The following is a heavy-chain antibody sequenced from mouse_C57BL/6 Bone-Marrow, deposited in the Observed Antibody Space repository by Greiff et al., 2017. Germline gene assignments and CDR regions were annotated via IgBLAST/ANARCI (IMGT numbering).Heavy chain of an antibody. CDR2: ISDVGSYT. Sequence: VMLVESGGGLVKPGGSLKLSCAASGFTFSSYAMSWVRQTPEKRLEWVATISDVGSYTYYPDNVKGRFTISRENAKNNLYLQMSHLKSEDTAIYYCARVNLGFYSNSVDDWGQGTTLTVSS. V-gene: IGHV5-4*03. CDR1: GFTFSSYA. D-gene: IGHD2-5*01. CDR3: ARVNLGFYSNSVDD. J-gene: IGHJ2*01.